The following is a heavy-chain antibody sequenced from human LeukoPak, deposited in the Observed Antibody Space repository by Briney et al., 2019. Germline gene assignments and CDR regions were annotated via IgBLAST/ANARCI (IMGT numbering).Heavy chain of an antibody. V-gene: IGHV1-69*13. J-gene: IGHJ6*03. D-gene: IGHD1-1*01. CDR3: ARSGSRYSYYYYYMDV. CDR2: IIPIFGTA. Sequence: SVKVSCKASGGTFSSYAISWVRQAPGQGLEWMGGIIPIFGTANYAQKFQGRVTITADESTSTAYMELSSLRSEDTAVYYCARSGSRYSYYYYYMDVWGKGTTVTASS. CDR1: GGTFSSYA.